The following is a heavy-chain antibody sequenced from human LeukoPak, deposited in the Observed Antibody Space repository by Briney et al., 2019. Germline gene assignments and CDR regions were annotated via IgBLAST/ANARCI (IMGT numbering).Heavy chain of an antibody. D-gene: IGHD3-22*01. J-gene: IGHJ4*02. Sequence: GASVKVSCKASGYTFTSYDINWVRQATGQGLEWMGWMNPNSGNTGYAQKFQGRVTMTRNTSISTAYMELSSLRSEDTAVYYCARGGWDEYYYDSSGYAYWGQGTLVTVSS. CDR1: GYTFTSYD. CDR3: ARGGWDEYYYDSSGYAY. CDR2: MNPNSGNT. V-gene: IGHV1-8*01.